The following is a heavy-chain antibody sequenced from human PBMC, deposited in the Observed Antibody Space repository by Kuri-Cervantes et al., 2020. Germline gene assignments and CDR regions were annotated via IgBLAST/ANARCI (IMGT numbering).Heavy chain of an antibody. J-gene: IGHJ4*02. D-gene: IGHD3-9*01. CDR3: ARDPPLSSDVLTGYLD. CDR2: MNPNSGNT. CDR1: GYTFTSYD. Sequence: ASVKVSCKASGYTFTSYDINWVRQATGQGLEWMGWMNPNSGNTGYAQKFQGRVTMTRNTSISTAYMELSSLRSDDTAMYYCARDPPLSSDVLTGYLDWGQGTLVTVSS. V-gene: IGHV1-8*01.